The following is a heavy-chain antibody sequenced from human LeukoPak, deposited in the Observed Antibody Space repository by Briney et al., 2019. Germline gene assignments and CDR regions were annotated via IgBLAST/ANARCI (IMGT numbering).Heavy chain of an antibody. CDR2: ITDSGGTT. Sequence: GGSLRLSCAASGFTFSSYAMSWVRQAPGKGLEWVSTITDSGGTTFYADSVKGRFTISRDNSKNTVYLQMNSLRAEDTAVYYCAKLWRGSHPRYFDHWGQGTLSPSPQ. V-gene: IGHV3-23*01. CDR3: AKLWRGSHPRYFDH. CDR1: GFTFSSYA. J-gene: IGHJ4*02. D-gene: IGHD1-26*01.